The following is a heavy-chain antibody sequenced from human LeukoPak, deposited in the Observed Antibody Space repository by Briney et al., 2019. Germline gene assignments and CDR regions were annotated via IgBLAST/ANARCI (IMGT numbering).Heavy chain of an antibody. J-gene: IGHJ2*01. V-gene: IGHV3-21*01. Sequence: PGGSLRLSCAASGFTFSTYSMNWVRQAPGKXLEWVSSISSSSSFIYYADSVKGRFTISRDNAKNSLYLQMNSLRAEDTAVYHCARVPGTSGGHWYFDLWGHGTLVTVSS. D-gene: IGHD1/OR15-1a*01. CDR1: GFTFSTYS. CDR3: ARVPGTSGGHWYFDL. CDR2: ISSSSSFI.